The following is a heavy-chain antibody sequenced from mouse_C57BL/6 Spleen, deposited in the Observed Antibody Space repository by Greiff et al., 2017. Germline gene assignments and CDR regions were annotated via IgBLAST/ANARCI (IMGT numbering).Heavy chain of an antibody. D-gene: IGHD1-1*01. V-gene: IGHV1-52*01. CDR2: IDPSDSET. J-gene: IGHJ3*01. CDR3: AIYYYGSGGFAY. Sequence: QVQLQQPGAELVRPGSSVKLSCKASGYTFTSYWMHWVKQRPIQGLEWIGNIDPSDSETHYNQKFKDKATLTVDKSSSTAYMQLSSLTSEDSAVYYCAIYYYGSGGFAYWGQGTLVTVSA. CDR1: GYTFTSYW.